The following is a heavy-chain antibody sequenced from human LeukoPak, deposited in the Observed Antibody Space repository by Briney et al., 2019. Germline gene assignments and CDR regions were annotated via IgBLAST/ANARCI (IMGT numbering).Heavy chain of an antibody. CDR1: GFALCRLW. Sequence: GGSLSLSCALSGFALCRLWMSWVRRAPGKGVEGVGNIKQDESEKYYLDSVKGRFTISRDNAKNSLYLQMNSLRAEDTAVYYCARVRDYRGKGTEYFQHWGQGTLVTVFS. CDR2: IKQDESEK. J-gene: IGHJ1*01. V-gene: IGHV3-7*04. D-gene: IGHD4-23*01. CDR3: ARVRDYRGKGTEYFQH.